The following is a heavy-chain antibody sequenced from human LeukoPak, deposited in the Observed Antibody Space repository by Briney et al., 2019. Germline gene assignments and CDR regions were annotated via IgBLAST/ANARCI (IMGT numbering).Heavy chain of an antibody. CDR2: IYPGDSDT. Sequence: GVFLHICTPRSGCGFKSNWIGWVRQRTGKGLEWMGIIYPGDSDTRYSPSLQGQVSISADKSISTAYLQWSSLKASDRAMYYCAKGGYDDAFDIWGQGTMVTVSS. CDR1: GCGFKSNW. D-gene: IGHD1-1*01. CDR3: AKGGYDDAFDI. J-gene: IGHJ3*02. V-gene: IGHV5-51*01.